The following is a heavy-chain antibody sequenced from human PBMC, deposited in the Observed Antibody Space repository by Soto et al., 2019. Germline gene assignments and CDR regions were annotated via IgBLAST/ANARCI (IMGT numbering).Heavy chain of an antibody. CDR1: GYTFTGYD. V-gene: IGHV1-2*04. CDR3: ARSLAWPLSGYMDV. CDR2: INPNSGGT. J-gene: IGHJ6*03. D-gene: IGHD3-16*02. Sequence: QVQLVQSGAEVKKPGASVKVSCKASGYTFTGYDMHWVRQAPGQALEWMGWINPNSGGTNYAQKFQGWVTMTTDTSISTAYMELSRLRSDDTAVYYCARSLAWPLSGYMDVWGKVPTVTVSS.